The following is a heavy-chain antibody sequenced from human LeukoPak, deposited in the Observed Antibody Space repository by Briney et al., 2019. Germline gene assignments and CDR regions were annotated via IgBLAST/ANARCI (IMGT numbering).Heavy chain of an antibody. CDR3: ARGTKGDSAY. CDR2: IYDSVFT. CDR1: GGSISSYH. Sequence: SETLSLTCTVSGGSISSYHWSWVRQPPGKGLEWIGYIYDSVFTKYNPSLKSRVTISVDTSKNQFSLKLSSVTAADTAAYYCARGTKGDSAYWGQGTLVTVSS. V-gene: IGHV4-59*01. J-gene: IGHJ4*02. D-gene: IGHD1-26*01.